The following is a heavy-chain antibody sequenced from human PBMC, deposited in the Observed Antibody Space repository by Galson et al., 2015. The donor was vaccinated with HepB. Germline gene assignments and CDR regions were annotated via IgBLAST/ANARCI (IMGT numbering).Heavy chain of an antibody. CDR1: GFTFSSYA. CDR2: ISYDGSNK. Sequence: SLRLSCAASGFTFSSYAMHWVRQAPGKGLEWVAVISYDGSNKYYADSVKGRFTISRDNSKNTLYLQMNSLRAEDTAVYYCARDQGTQHYDSSGYDYWGQGTLVTVSS. D-gene: IGHD3-22*01. J-gene: IGHJ4*02. V-gene: IGHV3-30-3*01. CDR3: ARDQGTQHYDSSGYDY.